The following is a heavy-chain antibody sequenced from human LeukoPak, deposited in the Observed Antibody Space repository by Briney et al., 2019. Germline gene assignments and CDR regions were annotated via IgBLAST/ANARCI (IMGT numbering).Heavy chain of an antibody. CDR3: ARVMDYYDSSGYYYFDY. Sequence: SETLSLTCTVSGGSISSSSYYWGWLRQPPGKGLEWIGSIYHSGSTYYNPSLKSRVTISVDTSKNQFSLKLSSVTAADTAVYYCARVMDYYDSSGYYYFDYWGQGTLVTVSS. CDR1: GGSISSSSYY. J-gene: IGHJ4*02. CDR2: IYHSGST. D-gene: IGHD3-22*01. V-gene: IGHV4-39*07.